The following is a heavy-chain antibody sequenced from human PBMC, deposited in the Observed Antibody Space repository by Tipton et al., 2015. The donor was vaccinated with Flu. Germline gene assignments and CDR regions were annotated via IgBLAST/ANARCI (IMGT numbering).Heavy chain of an antibody. CDR1: GLTFHEAW. CDR3: TAGVGATDHDY. Sequence: SLRLSCAASGLTFHEAWMSWVRQAPGKGLEWVGRIKSKTDGATRDFAAPVRGRFSISRHDSENTLYLQRNSLKTEDTAVYYCTAGVGATDHDYWGQGTLVTVAS. CDR2: IKSKTDGATR. J-gene: IGHJ4*02. V-gene: IGHV3-15*01. D-gene: IGHD1-26*01.